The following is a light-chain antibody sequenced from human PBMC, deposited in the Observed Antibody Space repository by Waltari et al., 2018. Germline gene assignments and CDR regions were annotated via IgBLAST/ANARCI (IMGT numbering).Light chain of an antibody. V-gene: IGKV1-27*01. CDR1: QGIGNN. Sequence: DIQMTQSPSSLSASVGDRVTITCRPSQGIGNNLDWYQQKPGKVPKVLIYAASTLQSGVPSRFSGSGSGTDFTLTISSLQPEDVATYYCQKYNTALPELTFGGGTKVEIK. CDR3: QKYNTALPELT. CDR2: AAS. J-gene: IGKJ4*01.